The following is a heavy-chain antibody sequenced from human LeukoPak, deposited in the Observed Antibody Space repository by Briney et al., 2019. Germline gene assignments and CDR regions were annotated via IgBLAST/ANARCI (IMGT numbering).Heavy chain of an antibody. CDR3: AREKADYGEPEDPFDY. D-gene: IGHD4-17*01. J-gene: IGHJ4*02. Sequence: MAGGSLRLSCAASGFTFSSYSMNWVRQAPGKGLEWVSSISSSSSYIYYADSVKGRFTISRDNAKNSLYLQMNSLRAEDTAVYYCAREKADYGEPEDPFDYWGQGTLVTVSS. CDR2: ISSSSSYI. V-gene: IGHV3-21*01. CDR1: GFTFSSYS.